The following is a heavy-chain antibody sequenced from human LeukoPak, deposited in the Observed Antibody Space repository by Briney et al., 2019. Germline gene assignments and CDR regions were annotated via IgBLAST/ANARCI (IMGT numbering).Heavy chain of an antibody. V-gene: IGHV1-18*01. D-gene: IGHD3-3*01. J-gene: IGHJ6*03. CDR3: ARERYDFWSGYPYYYYYYMDA. CDR2: ISAYNGNT. Sequence: ASVKVSCKASGYTFTSYGISWVRQAPGQGLEWMGWISAYNGNTNYAQKLQGRVTMTTDTSTSTAYMELRSLRSDDTAVYYCARERYDFWSGYPYYYYYYMDAWGKGTTVTVSS. CDR1: GYTFTSYG.